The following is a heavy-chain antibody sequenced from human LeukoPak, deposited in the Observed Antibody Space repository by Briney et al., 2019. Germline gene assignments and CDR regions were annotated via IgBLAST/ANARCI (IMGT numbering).Heavy chain of an antibody. CDR1: GFTFSSYD. CDR3: ARTYSSSWYKDAFDI. D-gene: IGHD6-13*01. CDR2: IGTAGDT. J-gene: IGHJ3*02. Sequence: GGSLRLSCAASGFTFSSYDMHWVRQATGKGLEWVSAIGTAGDTYYPGSVKGRFTISRENAKNSLYLQMSSLRAGDTAVYYCARTYSSSWYKDAFDIWGQGTMVTVSS. V-gene: IGHV3-13*01.